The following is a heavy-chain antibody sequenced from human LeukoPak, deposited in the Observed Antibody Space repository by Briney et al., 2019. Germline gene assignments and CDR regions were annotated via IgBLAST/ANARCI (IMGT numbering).Heavy chain of an antibody. V-gene: IGHV4-34*01. CDR1: GGSFSGYY. CDR2: INHSGST. Sequence: PSETLSFTCAVYGGSFSGYYWSWIRQPPGKGLEWIGEINHSGSTNYNPSLKSRVTISVDTSKNQFSLKLSSVTAADTAVYYCATVPTPSAGQPTSMDVWGQGTTVTVSS. D-gene: IGHD6-19*01. J-gene: IGHJ6*02. CDR3: ATVPTPSAGQPTSMDV.